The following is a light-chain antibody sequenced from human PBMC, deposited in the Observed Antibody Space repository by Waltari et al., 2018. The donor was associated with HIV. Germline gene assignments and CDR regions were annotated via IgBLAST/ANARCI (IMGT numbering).Light chain of an antibody. CDR1: QSVFYSSDNKNY. Sequence: DIVMTQSPDSLTVSLGDRATFTCKSSQSVFYSSDNKNYLAWYQQKPGQPPKLLIYWAATRESGVPDRFSGSGSGTDFTLTITSLQAEDVAVYYCQQYYSTPFTFGPGTKVDIK. CDR2: WAA. V-gene: IGKV4-1*01. CDR3: QQYYSTPFT. J-gene: IGKJ3*01.